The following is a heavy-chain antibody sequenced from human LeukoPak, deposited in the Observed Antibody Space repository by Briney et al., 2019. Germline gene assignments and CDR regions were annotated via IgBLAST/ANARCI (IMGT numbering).Heavy chain of an antibody. D-gene: IGHD4-23*01. J-gene: IGHJ4*02. Sequence: PGGSLRLSCAASGFTFSSYAMSWVRQAPGKGLEWVSAISGSGGSTYYADSVKGRFTISRDNSKNTLYLQMNSLRAEDTAVYYCAKVTSRAQDYGGNSGWFDYWGQGTLVTVSS. CDR2: ISGSGGST. V-gene: IGHV3-23*01. CDR3: AKVTSRAQDYGGNSGWFDY. CDR1: GFTFSSYA.